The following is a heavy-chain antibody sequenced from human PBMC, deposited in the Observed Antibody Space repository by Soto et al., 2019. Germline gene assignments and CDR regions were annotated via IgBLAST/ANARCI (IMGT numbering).Heavy chain of an antibody. CDR2: IYHSGST. CDR3: ARTPTP. J-gene: IGHJ5*02. Sequence: PSKALSLTCAGSGGSIILVVYSWSWIRQPPGKGLEWIGYIYHSGSTYYNPSLKSRVTISVDRSKNQFSLKLSSVTAADTAVYYCARTPTPWGQGTLVTVS. CDR1: GGSIILVVYS. V-gene: IGHV4-30-2*01.